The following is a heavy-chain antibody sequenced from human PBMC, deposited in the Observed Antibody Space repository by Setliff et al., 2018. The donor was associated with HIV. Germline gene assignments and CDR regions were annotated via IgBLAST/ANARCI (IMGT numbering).Heavy chain of an antibody. CDR2: IISIFGSP. CDR3: AGRSPKLGSLWYFDL. V-gene: IGHV1-69*13. D-gene: IGHD1-26*01. CDR1: GEPITYNA. J-gene: IGHJ2*01. Sequence: SVKVSCKASGEPITYNAFSWLRQAPGQGLEWMGAIISIFGSPHYAPKFQGRVSITADESTNTAYMELIILRSEDTAVYYCAGRSPKLGSLWYFDLWGRGTLVTVSS.